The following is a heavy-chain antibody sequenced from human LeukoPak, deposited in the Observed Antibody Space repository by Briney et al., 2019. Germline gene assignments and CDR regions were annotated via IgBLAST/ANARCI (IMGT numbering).Heavy chain of an antibody. CDR3: AKDQSYGDYHRWVSDY. V-gene: IGHV3-23*01. D-gene: IGHD4-17*01. CDR1: GFTFSSYA. CDR2: ISGSDSNT. Sequence: GGSLRLSCAASGFTFSSYAMSWVRQAPGKGLEWVSAISGSDSNTYYADSVKGRFTISRDNSKNTLYLQMNSLRAEDTAVYYCAKDQSYGDYHRWVSDYWGQGTLVTVSS. J-gene: IGHJ4*02.